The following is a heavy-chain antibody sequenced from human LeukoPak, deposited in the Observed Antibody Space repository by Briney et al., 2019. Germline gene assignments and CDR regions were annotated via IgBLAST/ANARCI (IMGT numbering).Heavy chain of an antibody. CDR1: GVSISSYY. D-gene: IGHD3-22*01. J-gene: IGHJ6*02. CDR3: ARHFESSGYYTYGMDV. Sequence: SETLSLTCTVSGVSISSYYWSWIRQPPGKGLEWIGDIYYSGSTNYKDSLKSRVTVSVDTSKNQFSLKLNSVTAADTAVYYCARHFESSGYYTYGMDVWGQGTTVTVSS. CDR2: IYYSGST. V-gene: IGHV4-59*08.